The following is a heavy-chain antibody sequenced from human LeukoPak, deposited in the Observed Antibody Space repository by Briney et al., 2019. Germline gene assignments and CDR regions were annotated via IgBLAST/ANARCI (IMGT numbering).Heavy chain of an antibody. V-gene: IGHV4-34*01. J-gene: IGHJ6*03. CDR1: GGSFSGYY. Sequence: PSETLSLTCAVYGGSFSGYYWSWIRQPPGKGLEWIGSMYHNGSTKYNPSLKSRVTISVDTSKNQFSLKLSSVTAADTAVYYCARRPYNYSYYYYMDVWGKGTTVTISS. CDR2: MYHNGST. CDR3: ARRPYNYSYYYYMDV.